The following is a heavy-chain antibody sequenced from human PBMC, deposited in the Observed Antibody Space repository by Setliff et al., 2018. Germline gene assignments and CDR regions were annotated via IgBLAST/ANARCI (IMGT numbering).Heavy chain of an antibody. CDR1: GFTFSSYW. Sequence: PGGSLRLSCAASGFTFSSYWMSWVRLAPGRGLEWVSGISPSGDVTLYADSVKGRFTIFRDNSKNTLSLQMSGLRAEDTAIYYCAKRGSKDILHGFDIWGQGTMVTVSS. J-gene: IGHJ3*02. V-gene: IGHV3-23*01. CDR3: AKRGSKDILHGFDI. CDR2: ISPSGDVT.